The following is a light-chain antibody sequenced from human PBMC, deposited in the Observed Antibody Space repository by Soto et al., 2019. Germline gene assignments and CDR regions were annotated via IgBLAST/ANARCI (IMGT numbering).Light chain of an antibody. CDR3: QQSDNTPRT. J-gene: IGKJ1*01. CDR1: QSISTY. CDR2: DAS. Sequence: DIQMTQSPSSLSASVGDRVTVTCRASQSISTYLNWYQQRPGKAPKLLIYDASSLQSGVPPRFSGSGSGTDFTLTITSLQPEDFATYYCQQSDNTPRTFGQGTRVEIK. V-gene: IGKV1-39*01.